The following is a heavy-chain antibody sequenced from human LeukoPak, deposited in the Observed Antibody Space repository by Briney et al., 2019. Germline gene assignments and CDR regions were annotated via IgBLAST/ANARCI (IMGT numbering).Heavy chain of an antibody. J-gene: IGHJ4*02. CDR1: GFTFSSYA. CDR2: ISGSGGST. D-gene: IGHD5-12*01. V-gene: IGHV3-23*01. Sequence: GGSXRLSCAASGFTFSSYAMSWVRQAPGKGLEWVSAISGSGGSTYYADSVKGRLTICRDNSKNTLYLQMNSLRAEDTAVYYCEYSGYAKAFDYWGQGTLVTVSS. CDR3: EYSGYAKAFDY.